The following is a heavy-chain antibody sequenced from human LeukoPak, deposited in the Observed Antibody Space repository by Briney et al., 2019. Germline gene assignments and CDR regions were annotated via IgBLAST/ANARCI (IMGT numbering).Heavy chain of an antibody. J-gene: IGHJ5*02. CDR3: ARALLWFWFDP. CDR1: GGSISPHY. V-gene: IGHV4-59*11. CDR2: IYYSGST. D-gene: IGHD3-10*01. Sequence: SETLSLTCTISGGSISPHYWSWIRQPPGKGLEWIGYIYYSGSTNYNPSLKSRVTISVDTSKNQFSLKLTSVTAADTAVYYCARALLWFWFDPWGQGTLVTVSS.